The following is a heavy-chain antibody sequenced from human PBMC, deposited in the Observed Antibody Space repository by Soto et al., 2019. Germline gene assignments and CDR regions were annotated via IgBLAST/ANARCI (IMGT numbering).Heavy chain of an antibody. D-gene: IGHD6-13*01. V-gene: IGHV3-15*01. CDR2: IRSKTDGGTT. J-gene: IGHJ3*02. Sequence: EVQLVESGGGLVEPGGSLRLSCAASGITFSNAWMNWVRKAPGKGLEYIGRIRSKTDGGTTEYAAPVEGRFTVSRDVSKNTLYLQMSGLKTEDTAVYYCTTTRPGTNVFDNWGQGTLVTVSS. CDR1: GITFSNAW. CDR3: TTTRPGTNVFDN.